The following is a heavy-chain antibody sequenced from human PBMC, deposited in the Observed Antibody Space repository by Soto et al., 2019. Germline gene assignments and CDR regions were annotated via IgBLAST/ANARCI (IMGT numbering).Heavy chain of an antibody. D-gene: IGHD2-15*01. CDR3: ARXIARGGHQIKEYYYYAMAG. Sequence: PGGSLRLSCAASGFSFSTYDMNWVRQAPGKGLEWVSYISGGSSRIFYADSVKGRFTISRDNAKNSLYLQMNSLRDEDTGVYYCARXIARGGHQIKEYYYYAMAGVGQGSTVTVA. V-gene: IGHV3-48*02. J-gene: IGHJ6*02. CDR1: GFSFSTYD. CDR2: ISGGSSRI.